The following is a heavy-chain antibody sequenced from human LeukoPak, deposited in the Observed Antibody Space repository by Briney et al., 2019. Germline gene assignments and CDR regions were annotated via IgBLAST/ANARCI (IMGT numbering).Heavy chain of an antibody. CDR2: MNPNSGNT. CDR1: GYTFTSYD. D-gene: IGHD3-10*01. J-gene: IGHJ6*03. V-gene: IGHV1-8*03. CDR3: ARCGSGSYYMDV. Sequence: ASVKVSCKASGYTFTSYDINWVRQATGQGLEWMGWMNPNSGNTGYAQKFQGRVTITRNTSISTAYMELSSLRSEDTAVYYCARCGSGSYYMDVWGKGTTVTVSS.